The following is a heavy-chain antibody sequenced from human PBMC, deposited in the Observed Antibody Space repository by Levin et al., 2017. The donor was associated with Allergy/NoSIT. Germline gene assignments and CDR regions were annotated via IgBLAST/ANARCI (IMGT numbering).Heavy chain of an antibody. CDR3: AKKYSFGSGAYLYYFDY. J-gene: IGHJ4*02. Sequence: GGSLRLSCAASGFTFSNYAMSWVRQAPGKGLEWVSTLSAGGVSTYNTDSVKGRFTISRDNSKNTLYLQMNSLSAEDTAVYYCAKKYSFGSGAYLYYFDYWGQGTLVTVSS. D-gene: IGHD3-10*01. V-gene: IGHV3-23*01. CDR1: GFTFSNYA. CDR2: LSAGGVST.